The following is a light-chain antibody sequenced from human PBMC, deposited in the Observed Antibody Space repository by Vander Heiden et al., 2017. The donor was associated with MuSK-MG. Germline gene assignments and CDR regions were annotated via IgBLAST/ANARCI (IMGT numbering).Light chain of an antibody. J-gene: IGKJ1*01. CDR1: QSISTW. CDR2: DAT. V-gene: IGKV1-5*01. Sequence: DSQMTQSPSTLSASVGDRVTITCRASQSISTWLAWYQQKPGKAPKVLIYDATNLESGVPAQFRCSRSGTEFTLTISSLQPDDFATYSCQQYNRGSTFGQGTKVEMK. CDR3: QQYNRGST.